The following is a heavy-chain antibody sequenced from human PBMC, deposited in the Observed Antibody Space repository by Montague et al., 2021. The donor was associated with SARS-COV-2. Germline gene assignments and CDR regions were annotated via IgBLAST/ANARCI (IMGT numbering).Heavy chain of an antibody. CDR1: GGSISSGGYY. Sequence: TLSLTCTVSGGSISSGGYYWSWIRQHPGKGLEWIGYIYYSGSTYYNPSLKSRVTISVDTSKNQFSLKLSSVTAADTAVNYCARGVDWLSHYYYYGMDVWGQGTTVTVSS. D-gene: IGHD3-9*01. J-gene: IGHJ6*02. V-gene: IGHV4-31*03. CDR2: IYYSGST. CDR3: ARGVDWLSHYYYYGMDV.